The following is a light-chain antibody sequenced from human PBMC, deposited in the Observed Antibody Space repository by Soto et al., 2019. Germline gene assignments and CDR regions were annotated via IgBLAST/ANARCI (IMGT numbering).Light chain of an antibody. CDR3: QTWVTGPPWV. CDR1: SGHSTYA. V-gene: IGLV4-69*01. CDR2: LNSDRTH. J-gene: IGLJ3*02. Sequence: QLVLTQSPSASASLGASVKLTCTLSSGHSTYAIAWHKQQPEKGPRYLMKLNSDRTHTKGDGIPDRFSGSSSGAERYLSISSLQSEDEADYYCQTWVTGPPWVFGGGTKLTVL.